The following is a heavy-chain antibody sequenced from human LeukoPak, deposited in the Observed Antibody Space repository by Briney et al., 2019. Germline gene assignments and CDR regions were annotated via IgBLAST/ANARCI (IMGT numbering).Heavy chain of an antibody. CDR2: ISSSGSTI. Sequence: GGSLRLSCAASGFTFSSYEKNWVRQAPGKGLEWVSYISSSGSTIYYADSVKGRFTISRDNAKNSLYLQMNSLRAEDTAVYYCARETTYYYGSRTYNWFDPWGQGTLVTVSS. CDR3: ARETTYYYGSRTYNWFDP. V-gene: IGHV3-48*03. CDR1: GFTFSSYE. J-gene: IGHJ5*02. D-gene: IGHD3-10*01.